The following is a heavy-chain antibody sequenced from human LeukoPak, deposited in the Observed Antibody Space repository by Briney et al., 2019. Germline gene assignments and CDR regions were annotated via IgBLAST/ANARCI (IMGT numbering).Heavy chain of an antibody. Sequence: SETLSLTCAVSGYSISSGYYWGWIRQPPGKGLEWIGSIYHSGSTYYNPSLKSRVTISVDTSKNQFSLKLSSVTAADTAVHYCARDAAGTLSFDYWGQGTLVTVSS. V-gene: IGHV4-38-2*02. CDR3: ARDAAGTLSFDY. CDR2: IYHSGST. J-gene: IGHJ4*02. CDR1: GYSISSGYY. D-gene: IGHD6-19*01.